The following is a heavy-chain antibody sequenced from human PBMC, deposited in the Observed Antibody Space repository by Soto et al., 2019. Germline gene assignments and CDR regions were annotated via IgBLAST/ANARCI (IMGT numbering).Heavy chain of an antibody. Sequence: EVQLVESGGGLVKPGGSLRLSCAASGFTFSSFSMNWVRQAPGKGLEWVSSISSSSSYIYYADSVKGRFTISRDNAKNSLYLQINSLRAEDTAVYYCAREKPDHYCSGGTCPWQAFDIWCQGTMVTVSS. J-gene: IGHJ3*02. CDR1: GFTFSSFS. V-gene: IGHV3-21*01. CDR3: AREKPDHYCSGGTCPWQAFDI. D-gene: IGHD2-15*01. CDR2: ISSSSSYI.